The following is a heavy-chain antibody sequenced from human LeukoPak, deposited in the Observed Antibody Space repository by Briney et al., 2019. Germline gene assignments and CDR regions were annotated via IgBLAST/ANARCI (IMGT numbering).Heavy chain of an antibody. CDR1: GGTFSSYA. CDR3: ARGAGYCSSTSCYGDFDY. D-gene: IGHD2-2*01. J-gene: IGHJ4*02. V-gene: IGHV1-69*13. Sequence: SVKVSCKASGGTFSSYAISWVRQAPGQGLEWMGGIIPIFGTANYAQKFQGRVTITADESTSTAYMELSSLRSEDTAVYYCARGAGYCSSTSCYGDFDYWGQGTLVTVSS. CDR2: IIPIFGTA.